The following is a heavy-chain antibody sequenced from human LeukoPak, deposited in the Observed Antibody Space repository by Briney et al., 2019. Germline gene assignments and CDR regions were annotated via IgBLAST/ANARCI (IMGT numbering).Heavy chain of an antibody. J-gene: IGHJ3*02. V-gene: IGHV3-21*01. Sequence: GGSLRLSCAASGFTFSSYSMNWVRQAPGKGLEWVSSISSSSSYIYYAGSVKGRFTISRDNAKNSLYLQMNSLRAEDTAVYYCAGGGSGDAFDIWGQGTMVTVSS. CDR2: ISSSSSYI. CDR3: AGGGSGDAFDI. D-gene: IGHD1-26*01. CDR1: GFTFSSYS.